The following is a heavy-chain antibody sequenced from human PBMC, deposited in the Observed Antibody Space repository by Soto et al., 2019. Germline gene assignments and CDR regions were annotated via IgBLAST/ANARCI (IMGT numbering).Heavy chain of an antibody. CDR3: ARVIGYVYGYYDRTLGGYFYF. D-gene: IGHD4-17*01. CDR1: SGSISSSNW. CDR2: IYHSGST. V-gene: IGHV4-4*02. J-gene: IGHJ4*02. Sequence: PSETLSLTCAVSSGSISSSNWWSWVRQPPGKGLEWIGEIYHSGSTNYNPSLKSRVTISVDKSKNQFSLKLSSVTAADTAVYYCARVIGYVYGYYDRTLGGYFYFWGQGTLVTVSS.